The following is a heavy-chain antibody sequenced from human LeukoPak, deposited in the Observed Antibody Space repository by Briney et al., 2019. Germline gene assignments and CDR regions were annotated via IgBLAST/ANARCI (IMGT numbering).Heavy chain of an antibody. Sequence: GGSLRLSCVASGFTFSAYVMAWVRQAPGKGLEWVSGISGSGVSTYYGDSVKGRFTISRDNPKNTVYLQMDSLRAEDTAVYYCAKRRSGSSGWFPFDSWGQGTLVTVSS. J-gene: IGHJ4*02. D-gene: IGHD6-19*01. CDR2: ISGSGVST. CDR3: AKRRSGSSGWFPFDS. V-gene: IGHV3-23*01. CDR1: GFTFSAYV.